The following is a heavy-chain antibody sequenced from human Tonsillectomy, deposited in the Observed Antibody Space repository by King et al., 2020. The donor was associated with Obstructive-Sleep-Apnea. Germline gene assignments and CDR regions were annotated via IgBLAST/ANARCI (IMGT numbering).Heavy chain of an antibody. V-gene: IGHV6-1*01. J-gene: IGHJ4*02. CDR3: ARDPAGFPPLDY. Sequence: VQLQQSGPGLVKPSQTLSLTCAISGDSVSSNSATWNWIRQFPSRGLEWLGRTYYRSKWFSDYAVSVKSRITIIPDTSKNQFSLHLDSVTPEDTAVYYCARDPAGFPPLDYGGQGTLVTVSS. CDR2: TYYRSKWFS. D-gene: IGHD2-2*01. CDR1: GDSVSSNSAT.